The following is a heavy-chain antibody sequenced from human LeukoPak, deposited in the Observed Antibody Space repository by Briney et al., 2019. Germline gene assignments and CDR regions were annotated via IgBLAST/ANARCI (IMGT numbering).Heavy chain of an antibody. D-gene: IGHD1-26*01. CDR3: ARGRYSGSYPDKIDAFDI. CDR1: GVTFSSYS. Sequence: PGGSLRLSCAASGVTFSSYSMNWVRQAPGKGLERVSSISSSSSYIYYADSVKGRCIISRDNANKSLYLQMMSLIADDTTVHYCARGRYSGSYPDKIDAFDIWGQGTMVTVSS. V-gene: IGHV3-21*01. CDR2: ISSSSSYI. J-gene: IGHJ3*02.